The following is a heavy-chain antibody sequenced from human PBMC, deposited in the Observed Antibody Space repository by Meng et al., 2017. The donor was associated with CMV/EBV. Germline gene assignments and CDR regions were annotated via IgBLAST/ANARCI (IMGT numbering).Heavy chain of an antibody. CDR2: ISSSSSYI. Sequence: GESLKISCAASGFTFSDYYMSWIRQAPGKGLEWVSSISSSSSYIYYADSVKGRFTISRDNAKNSLYLQMNSLRAEDTAVYYCARDATYYDFWSGYISWFDPWGQGTLVTVSS. J-gene: IGHJ5*02. D-gene: IGHD3-3*01. CDR1: GFTFSDYY. CDR3: ARDATYYDFWSGYISWFDP. V-gene: IGHV3-11*06.